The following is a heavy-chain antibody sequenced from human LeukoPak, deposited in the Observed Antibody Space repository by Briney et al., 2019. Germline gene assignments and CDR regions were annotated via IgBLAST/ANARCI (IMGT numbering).Heavy chain of an antibody. CDR3: ARPIADGVRDY. Sequence: ASVKVSCKASGYTFTGHYIHWVRQAPGQGLEWVGWINPNSGGTNYAQKFQGRVTMTRDTSISTAYMELSRLRSDDTAVYYCARPIADGVRDYWGQGTLVTVSS. CDR1: GYTFTGHY. V-gene: IGHV1-2*02. J-gene: IGHJ4*02. D-gene: IGHD6-13*01. CDR2: INPNSGGT.